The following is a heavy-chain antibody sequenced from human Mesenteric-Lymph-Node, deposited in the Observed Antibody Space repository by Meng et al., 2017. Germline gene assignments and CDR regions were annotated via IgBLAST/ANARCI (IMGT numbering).Heavy chain of an antibody. V-gene: IGHV4-30-4*08. CDR2: KDNRSST. CDR1: GDSISSGEYF. CDR3: ARGELRCDY. D-gene: IGHD2-2*01. J-gene: IGHJ4*02. Sequence: QVQWSGPGLETPSPIRSLSGTFSGDSISSGEYFWSWVRQPPGKGLEFIGYKDNRSSTFYNPSLKSRVTISVDTSKNQFSLMLSSVTAADTAVYFWARGELRCDYWGQGTLVTVSS.